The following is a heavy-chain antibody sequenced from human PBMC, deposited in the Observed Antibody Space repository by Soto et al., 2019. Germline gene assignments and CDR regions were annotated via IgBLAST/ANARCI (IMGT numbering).Heavy chain of an antibody. CDR1: GFKVIKYA. D-gene: IGHD3-3*01. V-gene: IGHV3-23*01. Sequence: RGSPRLSRSAPGFKVIKYAIKWVRPAPGEGVGGVSGTGGRGGDKYYIDSVKGRFTISRDNSENPLFLQMNSLRVEDTAVYYCAKEVERRFDFQYWGQGTLVTVSS. CDR2: TGGRGGDK. J-gene: IGHJ4*02. CDR3: AKEVERRFDFQY.